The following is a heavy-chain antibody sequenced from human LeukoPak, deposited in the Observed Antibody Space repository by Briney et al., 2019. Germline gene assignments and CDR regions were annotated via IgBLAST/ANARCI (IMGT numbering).Heavy chain of an antibody. Sequence: APVKVSCKASGYTFTGYYMHWVRQAPGQGLEWMGRINPNSGGTNFAQKFQGRVTMTRDTSISTAYMELSSLRSDDTAVYYCARTDIAAAGNLDYWGQGTLVTVSS. CDR3: ARTDIAAAGNLDY. J-gene: IGHJ4*02. CDR2: INPNSGGT. V-gene: IGHV1-2*06. D-gene: IGHD6-13*01. CDR1: GYTFTGYY.